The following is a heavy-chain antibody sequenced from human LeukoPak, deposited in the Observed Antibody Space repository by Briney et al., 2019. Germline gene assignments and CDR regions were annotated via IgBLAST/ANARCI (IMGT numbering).Heavy chain of an antibody. V-gene: IGHV3-30*03. J-gene: IGHJ4*02. CDR2: ISYDGSNK. D-gene: IGHD5-18*01. CDR1: GFTFSSYG. Sequence: GGSLRLSCAASGFTFSSYGMHWVRQAPGKGLEWVAVISYDGSNKYYADSVKGRFTISRDNSKNTLYLQMNSLRAEDTAVYYCARENRGYSYGQPDYWGQGTLVTVSS. CDR3: ARENRGYSYGQPDY.